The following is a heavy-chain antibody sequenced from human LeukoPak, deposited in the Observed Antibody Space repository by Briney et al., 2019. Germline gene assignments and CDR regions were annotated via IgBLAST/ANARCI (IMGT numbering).Heavy chain of an antibody. D-gene: IGHD1-26*01. CDR3: ARGWEGNFDC. Sequence: PSETLSLTCAVYGGSFSGYYWSWIRQPPGKGLEWIGEINHSGSTNYNPSLKSRVTISVDTSKNQFSLKLSSVTAADTAVYYCARGWEGNFDCWGQGTLVTVSS. J-gene: IGHJ4*02. CDR1: GGSFSGYY. V-gene: IGHV4-34*01. CDR2: INHSGST.